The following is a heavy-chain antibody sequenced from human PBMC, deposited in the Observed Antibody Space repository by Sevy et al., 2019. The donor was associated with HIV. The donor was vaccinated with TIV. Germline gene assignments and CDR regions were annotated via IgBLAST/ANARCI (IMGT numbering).Heavy chain of an antibody. J-gene: IGHJ4*02. CDR3: GTDAGIAAAGRVFDY. V-gene: IGHV3-72*01. CDR2: IRNKADSYTT. D-gene: IGHD6-13*01. Sequence: GGSLRLSCAASGFTFSAHYMEWVRQAPGKGLEWVGRIRNKADSYTTDYAASVKGRFTFSRNDSKNALYLLMNSLKTEDAAVYCWGTDAGIAAAGRVFDYWGQGTLVTVSS. CDR1: GFTFSAHY.